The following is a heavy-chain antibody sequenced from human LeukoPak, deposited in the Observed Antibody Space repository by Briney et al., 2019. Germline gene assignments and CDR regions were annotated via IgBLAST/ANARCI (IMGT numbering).Heavy chain of an antibody. CDR1: GYTFTSYG. CDR2: ISAYNGNT. D-gene: IGHD1-7*01. Sequence: ASVKVSCKASGYTFTSYGISWVRQAPGQGPEWMGWISAYNGNTNYAQKLQGRVTMTTDTSTSTAYMELRSLRSDDTAVYYCARGNWNYAFNWFDPWGQGTLVTVSS. J-gene: IGHJ5*02. V-gene: IGHV1-18*01. CDR3: ARGNWNYAFNWFDP.